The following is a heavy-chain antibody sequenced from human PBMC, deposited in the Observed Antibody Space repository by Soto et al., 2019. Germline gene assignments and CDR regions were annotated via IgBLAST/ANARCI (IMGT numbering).Heavy chain of an antibody. D-gene: IGHD3-10*01. CDR2: IYYSGST. Sequence: SETLSVTCTGSGCSIRSYYWSWIRQPPGKGLEWIGYIYYSGSTNYNPSLKSRVTISVDTSKNQFSLKLSSVTAADTAVYYCARVWGGAFDIWGQGTMVT. J-gene: IGHJ3*02. CDR1: GCSIRSYY. CDR3: ARVWGGAFDI. V-gene: IGHV4-59*01.